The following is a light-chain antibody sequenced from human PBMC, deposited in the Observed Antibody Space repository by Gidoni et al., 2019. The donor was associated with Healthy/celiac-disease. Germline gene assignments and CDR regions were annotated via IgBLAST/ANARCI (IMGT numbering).Light chain of an antibody. J-gene: IGKJ1*01. CDR1: QGISSY. CDR2: AAS. Sequence: AIRITQSPSSLSASTGDRVTITCRASQGISSYLAWYQQKPGKAPKLLIYAASTLQSGVPSRFSGSGSGTDFTLTISCLQSEEFATYYCQQYYSYLTWTFGQGTKVEIK. CDR3: QQYYSYLTWT. V-gene: IGKV1-8*01.